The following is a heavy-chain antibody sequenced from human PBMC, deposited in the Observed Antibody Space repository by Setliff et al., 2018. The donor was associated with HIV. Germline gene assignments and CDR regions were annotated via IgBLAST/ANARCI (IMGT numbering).Heavy chain of an antibody. V-gene: IGHV3-48*03. J-gene: IGHJ6*03. CDR3: ARALTIFGVVTGADYYYMDV. D-gene: IGHD3-3*01. CDR1: GFTFSTYA. Sequence: GGSLRLSCAASGFTFSTYAMHWVRQAPGKGLEWVSGISGSGGTTNYADSVKGRFTISRDNAKNSLYLQMNSLRAEDTALYYCARALTIFGVVTGADYYYMDVWGKGTTVTVSS. CDR2: ISGSGGTT.